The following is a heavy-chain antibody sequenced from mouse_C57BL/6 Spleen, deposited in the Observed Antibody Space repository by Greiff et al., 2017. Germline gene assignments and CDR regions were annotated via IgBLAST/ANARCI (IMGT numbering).Heavy chain of an antibody. J-gene: IGHJ2*01. D-gene: IGHD1-1*01. Sequence: EVQRVESGPGLVKPSQSLSLTCSVTGYSITSGYYWNWIRQFPGNKLEWMGYISYDGSNNYNPSLKNRISITRDTSKNQFFLKLNSVTTEDTATYYCAGESLYYGSSSLDYWGQGTTLTVSS. CDR1: GYSITSGYY. CDR2: ISYDGSN. CDR3: AGESLYYGSSSLDY. V-gene: IGHV3-6*01.